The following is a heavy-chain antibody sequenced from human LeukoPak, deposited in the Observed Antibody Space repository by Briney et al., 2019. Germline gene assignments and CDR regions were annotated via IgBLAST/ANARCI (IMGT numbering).Heavy chain of an antibody. D-gene: IGHD5-12*01. Sequence: PSETLSLTCTVSGGCISSHYWSWIRQHPGKGLEWIGYIYYSGSTYYNPSLKSRVTISVDTSKNQFSLKLSSVTAADTAVYYCARRRRTGGYDSLSVWFDPWGQGTLVTVSS. J-gene: IGHJ5*02. CDR1: GGCISSHY. CDR3: ARRRRTGGYDSLSVWFDP. CDR2: IYYSGST. V-gene: IGHV4-59*06.